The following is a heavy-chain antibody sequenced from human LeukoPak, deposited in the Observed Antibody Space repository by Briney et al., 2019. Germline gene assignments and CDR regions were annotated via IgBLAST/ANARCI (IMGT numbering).Heavy chain of an antibody. J-gene: IGHJ5*02. CDR1: GYTFTGYY. D-gene: IGHD2-2*03. Sequence: ASVKVSCKASGYTFTGYYMHWVRQAPGQGLGWMGWINLNSGGTNYAQKFQGRVTMTRDTSISTAYMELSRLRSDDTAVYYCARDFGYCSSTSCPPLGFDPWGQGTLVTVSS. CDR2: INLNSGGT. V-gene: IGHV1-2*02. CDR3: ARDFGYCSSTSCPPLGFDP.